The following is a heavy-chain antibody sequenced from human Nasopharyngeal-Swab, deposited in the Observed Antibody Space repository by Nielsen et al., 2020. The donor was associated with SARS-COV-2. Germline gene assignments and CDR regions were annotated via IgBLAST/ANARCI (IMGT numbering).Heavy chain of an antibody. Sequence: WIRQPPGKGLEWIGYIYYSGSTNYNPSLKSRVTISVDTSKNQFSLKLSSVTAADTAVYYCAREGRGIFGVVTNFDYWGQGTLVTVSS. V-gene: IGHV4-59*01. D-gene: IGHD3-3*01. CDR2: IYYSGST. J-gene: IGHJ4*02. CDR3: AREGRGIFGVVTNFDY.